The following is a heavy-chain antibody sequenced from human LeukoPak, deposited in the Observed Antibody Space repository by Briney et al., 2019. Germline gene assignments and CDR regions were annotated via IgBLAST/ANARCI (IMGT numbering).Heavy chain of an antibody. CDR2: ISSSGRTI. D-gene: IGHD5-12*01. CDR1: EFTFSSYS. CDR3: ARDPHTRGYSGYDAVGY. V-gene: IGHV3-48*01. J-gene: IGHJ4*02. Sequence: GGSLRLSCRASEFTFSSYSMKWVRQAPGKGLEWLSYISSSGRTIYYADSVKGRFTISRDNAKNSLSLQMNSLRAEDTAVYYCARDPHTRGYSGYDAVGYWGQGTLVTVSS.